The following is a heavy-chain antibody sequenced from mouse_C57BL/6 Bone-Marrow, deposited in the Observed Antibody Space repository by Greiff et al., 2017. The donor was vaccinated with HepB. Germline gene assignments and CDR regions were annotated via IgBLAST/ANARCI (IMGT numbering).Heavy chain of an antibody. CDR3: TRRSNYLAWFAY. J-gene: IGHJ3*01. V-gene: IGHV1-15*01. Sequence: VQRVESGAELVRPGASVTLSCKASGYTFTDYEMHWVKQTPVHGLEWIGAIDPETGGTAYYQKFKGKAILTADKSSSTAYMELRSLTSEDSAVYYCTRRSNYLAWFAYWGQGTRVTVSA. D-gene: IGHD2-5*01. CDR2: IDPETGGT. CDR1: GYTFTDYE.